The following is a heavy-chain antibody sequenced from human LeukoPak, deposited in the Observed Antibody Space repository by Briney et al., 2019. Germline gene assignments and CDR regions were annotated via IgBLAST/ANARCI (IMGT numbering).Heavy chain of an antibody. CDR2: ISWNGGST. D-gene: IGHD3-22*01. V-gene: IGHV3-20*04. J-gene: IGHJ4*02. Sequence: GGSLRLSCAGGFTFSDYSMNWIRQAPGKGLEWVSGISWNGGSTAYADSVKGRFTISRDNARNSLYLQMNSLRAEDTALYYCARSYDTSGYYYVGAGYWGQGTLVTVSS. CDR1: GFTFSDYS. CDR3: ARSYDTSGYYYVGAGY.